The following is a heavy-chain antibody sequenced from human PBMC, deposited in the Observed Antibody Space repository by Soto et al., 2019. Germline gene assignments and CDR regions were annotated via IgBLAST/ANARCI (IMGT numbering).Heavy chain of an antibody. V-gene: IGHV4-30-2*01. D-gene: IGHD3-10*01. CDR2: IYHSGST. CDR3: ARAYYYGSGSLLYYFDY. CDR1: GGTISSGGYC. Sequence: ASETLCLTCAVSGGTISSGGYCWIWIRQPPGKGLEWIGYIYHSGSTYYNPSLKSRVTISVDRSKNQFSLKLSSVTAADTAVYYCARAYYYGSGSLLYYFDYWGQGTLVTVSS. J-gene: IGHJ4*02.